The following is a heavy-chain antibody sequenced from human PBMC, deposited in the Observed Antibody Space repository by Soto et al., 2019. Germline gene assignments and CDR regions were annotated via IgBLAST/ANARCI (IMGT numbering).Heavy chain of an antibody. CDR2: MNPESRCT. CDR1: GYTFTSYD. V-gene: IGHV1-8*01. J-gene: IGHJ4*02. Sequence: QVQLVQSGAEVKEPGASVRVSCKASGYTFTSYDINWVRQATGQGLEWMGWMNPESRCTGYAQKFQGRVTMTRDTSISTAYMELTSLRSEDTAVYYCARFVRHQLPTIDFWGQGTLVTVSS. D-gene: IGHD2-2*01. CDR3: ARFVRHQLPTIDF.